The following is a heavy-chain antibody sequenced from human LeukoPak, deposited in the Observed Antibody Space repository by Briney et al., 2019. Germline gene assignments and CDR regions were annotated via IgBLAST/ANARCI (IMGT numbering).Heavy chain of an antibody. CDR3: AKGGWLHLSIDY. D-gene: IGHD5-24*01. Sequence: GGSLRLSCAASGFTFDDYAMHWVRQAPGKGLEWVSLISRDGGSTYYADSVKGRFTISRDNSKNSLYLQMNSLRTEDTALYYCAKGGWLHLSIDYWGQGTLVTVSS. CDR2: ISRDGGST. J-gene: IGHJ4*02. CDR1: GFTFDDYA. V-gene: IGHV3-43*02.